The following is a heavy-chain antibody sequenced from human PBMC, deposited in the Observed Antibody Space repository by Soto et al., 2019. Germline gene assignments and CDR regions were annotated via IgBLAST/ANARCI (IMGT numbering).Heavy chain of an antibody. CDR2: ISDSGGST. J-gene: IGHJ4*02. CDR1: GFTFSDYY. Sequence: VQLVESGGGLVKPGGSLSLSCAASGFTFSDYYMTWIRQAPGKGLEWVSAISDSGGSTYYADSVKGRFTISRDNPKNTLYLQMNSLRAEDTAVYYCAKPGYLEQWLVRGYFDYWGQGTLVTVSS. CDR3: AKPGYLEQWLVRGYFDY. D-gene: IGHD6-19*01. V-gene: IGHV3-23*04.